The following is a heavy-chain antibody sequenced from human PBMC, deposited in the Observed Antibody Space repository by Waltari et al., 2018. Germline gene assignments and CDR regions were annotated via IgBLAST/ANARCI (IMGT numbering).Heavy chain of an antibody. CDR3: ARGRGIVGATPFDY. CDR1: GFTFSSYS. CDR2: ISSSSSTI. D-gene: IGHD1-26*01. Sequence: EVQLVESGGGLVQPGGSLRLSCAASGFTFSSYSMNWVRQAPGKGLEWVSYISSSSSTIYYADSVKGRFTISRDNAKNSLYLQMNSLRAEDTAVYYCARGRGIVGATPFDYWGQGTLVTVSS. J-gene: IGHJ4*02. V-gene: IGHV3-48*04.